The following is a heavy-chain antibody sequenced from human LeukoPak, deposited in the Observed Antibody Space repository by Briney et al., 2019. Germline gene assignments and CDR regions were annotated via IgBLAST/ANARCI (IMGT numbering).Heavy chain of an antibody. D-gene: IGHD5-24*01. CDR2: ISGSGGST. CDR3: AKQHIREPLSYFDY. V-gene: IGHV3-23*01. Sequence: GGSLRLSCAASGFTFSSYAMSWVRQAPGKGLEWVSGISGSGGSTYYADSVKGRFTISRDNSKNTLYLQMNSLRAEDTAGYYCAKQHIREPLSYFDYWGQGTLVTVSS. J-gene: IGHJ4*02. CDR1: GFTFSSYA.